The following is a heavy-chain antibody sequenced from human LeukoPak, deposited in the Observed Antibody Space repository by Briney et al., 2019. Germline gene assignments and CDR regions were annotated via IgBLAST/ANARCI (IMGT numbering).Heavy chain of an antibody. J-gene: IGHJ6*03. CDR3: ARGGAVKYYYYYMDV. CDR1: GYTFTSYY. V-gene: IGHV1-46*01. CDR2: INPSGGST. D-gene: IGHD3-16*01. Sequence: ASVKVSCKASGYTFTSYYMHWVRQAPGQGLEWMGIINPSGGSTSYAQKFQGRVTMTRDTSTSTVYMELSSLRSEDTAVYYCARGGAVKYYYYYMDVWGKGTTVTASS.